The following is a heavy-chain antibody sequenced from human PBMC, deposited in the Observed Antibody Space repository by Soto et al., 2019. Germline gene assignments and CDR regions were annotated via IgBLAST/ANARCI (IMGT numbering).Heavy chain of an antibody. CDR3: AKDRSSTSCYASDY. Sequence: PGGSLRLSCAASGFTFRNYAMSWARQAPGKGLEWVSAISGSGGTTHYADSGKGRFTISRDNSKNTLYLQMNSLRVEDTAVYYCAKDRSSTSCYASDYWGQGTLVTVSS. CDR2: ISGSGGTT. CDR1: GFTFRNYA. D-gene: IGHD2-2*01. J-gene: IGHJ4*02. V-gene: IGHV3-23*01.